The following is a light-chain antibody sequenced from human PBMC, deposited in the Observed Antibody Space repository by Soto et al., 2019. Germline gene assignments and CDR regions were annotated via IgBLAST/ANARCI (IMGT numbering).Light chain of an antibody. CDR2: GSS. CDR1: ISTIGSNS. Sequence: QSVLTQPPSASGTPGQRVTISCSGSISTIGSNSVNWFQQHPGTAPKLLIYGSSERPSGVPDRFSASKSGTSASLAISGLQSEDEDDYYCATWAVSLKDLPVFGSVTKLTVL. CDR3: ATWAVSLKDLPV. J-gene: IGLJ1*01. V-gene: IGLV1-44*01.